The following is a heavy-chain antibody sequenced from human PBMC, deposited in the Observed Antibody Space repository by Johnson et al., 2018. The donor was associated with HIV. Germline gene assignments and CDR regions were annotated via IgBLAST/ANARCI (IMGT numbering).Heavy chain of an antibody. D-gene: IGHD3-16*02. Sequence: VQLVESGGGLVQPGRSLRLSCAASGFTFDDYAMHWVRQAPGKGLEWVSGITWNSGSMGYADSVRGRFTISRDNSKNTLYLQMNSLRAEDTAVYYCARDRVITFGGVIGRGAFDIWGQGTMVTVSS. CDR1: GFTFDDYA. CDR3: ARDRVITFGGVIGRGAFDI. J-gene: IGHJ3*02. CDR2: ITWNSGSM. V-gene: IGHV3-9*01.